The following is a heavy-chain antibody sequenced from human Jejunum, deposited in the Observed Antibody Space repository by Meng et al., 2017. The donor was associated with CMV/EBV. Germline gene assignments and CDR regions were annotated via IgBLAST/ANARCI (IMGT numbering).Heavy chain of an antibody. CDR2: IKSKTDDGTT. J-gene: IGHJ4*02. CDR3: TTDLHNWVY. Sequence: CAASGFIFTHAWMSWVRQAPGKGLEWVGRIKSKTDDGTTDYAAPVKGRFTISRDDSKNTLYLQMNSLKTEDTAVYYCTTDLHNWVYWGQGRLVTVSS. CDR1: GFIFTHAW. V-gene: IGHV3-15*01. D-gene: IGHD5-24*01.